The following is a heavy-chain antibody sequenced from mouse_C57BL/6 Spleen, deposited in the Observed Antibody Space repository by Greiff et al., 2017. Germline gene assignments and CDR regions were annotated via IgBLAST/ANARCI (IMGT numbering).Heavy chain of an antibody. Sequence: EVKLMESGGGLVQPGGSLSLSCAASGFTFTDYYMSWVRQPPGKALEWLGFIRNKANGYTTEYSASVKGRFTISRDNSQSILYLQMNALRAEDSATYYCARSFDYDYDGVAWFAYWGQGTLVTVSA. CDR1: GFTFTDYY. CDR3: ARSFDYDYDGVAWFAY. CDR2: IRNKANGYTT. J-gene: IGHJ3*01. D-gene: IGHD2-4*01. V-gene: IGHV7-3*01.